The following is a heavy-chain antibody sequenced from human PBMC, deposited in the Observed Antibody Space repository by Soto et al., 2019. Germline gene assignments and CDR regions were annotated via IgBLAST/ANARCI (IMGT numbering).Heavy chain of an antibody. V-gene: IGHV1-69*06. Sequence: SVKVSCKASGGTFNNYVINWVRQAPGQGLEWMAGIIPIFGTPNYAQKFQGRVTITADKSTSTAYMELNSLRSEDTAVYYCAGRCDGANCLAHFDYWGQGTLVTVSS. J-gene: IGHJ4*02. CDR2: IIPIFGTP. CDR1: GGTFNNYV. CDR3: AGRCDGANCLAHFDY. D-gene: IGHD2-21*01.